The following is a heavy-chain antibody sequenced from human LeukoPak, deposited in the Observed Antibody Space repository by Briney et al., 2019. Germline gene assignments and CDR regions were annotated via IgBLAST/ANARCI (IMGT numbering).Heavy chain of an antibody. CDR1: GFTFDDYA. CDR3: AKELGYCSGGSCYRYYWYGMDV. J-gene: IGHJ6*04. V-gene: IGHV3-43*02. Sequence: GGSKLSCSAASGFTFDDYARHWVRQAPGKGLEWVSLISGDGGSTYYADSVKGRFNISRDNRKNSLYLQMNSLRTEDTALYYCAKELGYCSGGSCYRYYWYGMDVWG. D-gene: IGHD2-15*01. CDR2: ISGDGGST.